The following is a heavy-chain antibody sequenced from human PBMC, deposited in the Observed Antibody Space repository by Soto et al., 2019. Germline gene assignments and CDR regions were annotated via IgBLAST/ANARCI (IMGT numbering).Heavy chain of an antibody. CDR1: RYSFATDW. J-gene: IGHJ4*02. D-gene: IGHD6-19*01. CDR2: IYPGDSDT. CDR3: ARRRSSGWYLDY. V-gene: IGHV5-51*01. Sequence: GKSLKISWKRSRYSFATDWIGWVPPIPGKGLECMGIIYPGDSDTRYSPSFQGQVTISADKSISTAYLQWSSLKASDTAMYYCARRRSSGWYLDYWGQGTL.